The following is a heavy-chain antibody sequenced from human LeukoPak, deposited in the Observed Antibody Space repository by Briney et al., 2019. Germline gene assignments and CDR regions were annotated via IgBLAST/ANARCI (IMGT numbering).Heavy chain of an antibody. D-gene: IGHD5-12*01. CDR1: GYSISSGHY. V-gene: IGHV4-38-2*02. CDR3: ARDATMMGNYFNY. Sequence: SETLSLTCTVSGYSISSGHYWGWIRQPPGKGLEWIGSIYHSGSTYYNPSLKSRVTISIDTSKNQFSLKLSSVTAADTAVYYCARDATMMGNYFNYWGQGTLVTVSS. CDR2: IYHSGST. J-gene: IGHJ4*02.